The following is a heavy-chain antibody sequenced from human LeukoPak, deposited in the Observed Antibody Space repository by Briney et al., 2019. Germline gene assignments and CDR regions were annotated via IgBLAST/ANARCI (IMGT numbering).Heavy chain of an antibody. CDR3: ARGRYCGGDCYSP. V-gene: IGHV4-30-2*01. D-gene: IGHD2-21*02. CDR2: IYHSGST. Sequence: PSQTLSLTCGVSGGSISSGGYSWSWIRQPPGKGLEWIGYIYHSGSTYYNPSLKSRVTISVDRSKNQFSLKLSSVTAADTAVYYCARGRYCGGDCYSPWGQGTLVTVSS. J-gene: IGHJ5*02. CDR1: GGSISSGGYS.